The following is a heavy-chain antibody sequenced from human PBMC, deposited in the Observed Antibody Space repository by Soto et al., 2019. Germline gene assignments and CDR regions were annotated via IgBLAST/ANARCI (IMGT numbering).Heavy chain of an antibody. J-gene: IGHJ5*02. CDR3: ARGGGVRTSHMVWFDP. CDR2: INHRGTT. CDR1: GGSFSDNY. V-gene: IGHV4-34*01. D-gene: IGHD3-16*01. Sequence: QVHLQQWGAGLLKPSETLSLTCRVDGGSFSDNYWNWIRQSPGKGLEWIGEINHRGTTNYNPSLRSRVTLSVDTSKNEVSLRLTSVTAADTPVYYCARGGGVRTSHMVWFDPWGQGTLVTVSS.